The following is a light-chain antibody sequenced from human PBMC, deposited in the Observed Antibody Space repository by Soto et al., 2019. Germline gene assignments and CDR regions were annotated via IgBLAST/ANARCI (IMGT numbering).Light chain of an antibody. J-gene: IGKJ4*01. Sequence: EIVLTQSPATLSLSPGERATLSCRASQSVSSYLAWYQQKPGQAPRLLIYDASNRATGIPARFSGSGSGTAFPLTTSSLEPEDFAIYYCQQRSNWPPVTFGGGTKVEIK. CDR1: QSVSSY. CDR3: QQRSNWPPVT. V-gene: IGKV3-11*01. CDR2: DAS.